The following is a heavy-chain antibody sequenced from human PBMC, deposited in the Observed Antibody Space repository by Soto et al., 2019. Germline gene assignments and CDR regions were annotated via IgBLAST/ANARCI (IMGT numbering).Heavy chain of an antibody. Sequence: EVQLLESGGGLVQPGGSLRLSCAASGFTFSSYAMSWVRQAPGKGLEWVSAISGSGGSTYYADSVKGRFTISRDNSKNTLYLQMNSLRAEDTVVYYCAKVRAYGYDAFDIWGQGTMVTVSS. CDR2: ISGSGGST. D-gene: IGHD5-18*01. CDR3: AKVRAYGYDAFDI. J-gene: IGHJ3*02. CDR1: GFTFSSYA. V-gene: IGHV3-23*01.